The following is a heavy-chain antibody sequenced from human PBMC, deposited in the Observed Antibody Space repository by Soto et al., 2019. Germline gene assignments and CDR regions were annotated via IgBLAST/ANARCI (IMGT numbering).Heavy chain of an antibody. CDR3: ARAGGRAGDILTGYWAVDYYYGMDV. Sequence: GGSLRLSCAASGFTFSSYAMHWVRQAPGKGLEWVAVISYDGSNKYYADSVKGRFTISRDNSKNTLYLQMNSLRAEDTAVYYCARAGGRAGDILTGYWAVDYYYGMDVWGQGTTVTVSS. CDR1: GFTFSSYA. D-gene: IGHD3-9*01. J-gene: IGHJ6*02. CDR2: ISYDGSNK. V-gene: IGHV3-30-3*01.